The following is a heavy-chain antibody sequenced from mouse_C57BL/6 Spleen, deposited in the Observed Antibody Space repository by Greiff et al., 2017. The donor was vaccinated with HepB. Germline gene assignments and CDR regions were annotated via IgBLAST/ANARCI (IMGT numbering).Heavy chain of an antibody. CDR2: INSNGDST. V-gene: IGHV5-6-3*01. J-gene: IGHJ2*01. CDR3: ARMARTIN. CDR1: GFTFSSYG. Sequence: EVQRVESGGGLVQPGGSLKLSCAASGFTFSSYGMSWVRQTPDKRLELVATINSNGDSTYYPDSVKDRFTISRDNAKNTLYLQMSSLKSEDTAMYYCARMARTINWGQGTTLTVSS.